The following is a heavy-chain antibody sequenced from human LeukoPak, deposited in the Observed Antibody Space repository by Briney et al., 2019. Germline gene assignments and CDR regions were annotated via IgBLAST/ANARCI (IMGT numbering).Heavy chain of an antibody. J-gene: IGHJ5*02. CDR1: GFTFSSYA. CDR3: AREFMITFGGEPNWFVP. D-gene: IGHD3-16*01. CDR2: ISYDGSNK. V-gene: IGHV3-30*04. Sequence: GGSLRLSCAASGFTFSSYAMHWVRQAPGKGLEWVSVISYDGSNKYYADSVKGRFTISRDNSKNTLYLQMNSLRAEDTAVYYCAREFMITFGGEPNWFVPWGQGTLVTVSS.